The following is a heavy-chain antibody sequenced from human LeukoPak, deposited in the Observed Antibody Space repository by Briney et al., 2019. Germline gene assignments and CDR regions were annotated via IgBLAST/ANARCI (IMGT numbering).Heavy chain of an antibody. CDR2: ISGSGGST. V-gene: IGHV3-23*01. D-gene: IGHD3-10*01. CDR3: AKVLVRGVYYFDY. J-gene: IGHJ4*02. Sequence: GGSLRLSCAASGFTFSSYAMSWVRQAPGKGLEWVSAISGSGGSTYYADSVKGRLTISRDNSKNTLYLQMNSLRAEDTAVYYCAKVLVRGVYYFDYWGQGTLVTVSS. CDR1: GFTFSSYA.